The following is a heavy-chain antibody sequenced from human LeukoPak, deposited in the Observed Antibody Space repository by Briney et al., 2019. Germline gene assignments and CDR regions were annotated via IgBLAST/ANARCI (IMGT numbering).Heavy chain of an antibody. Sequence: GGSLRLSCAASAFTFSSYAMSWVRQAPGKGLEWVAVISYDGSNKYYADSVKGRFTISRDNSKNTLYLQMNSLRAEDTAVYYCAKDNYYDSSGYYGNYFDYWGQGTLVTVSS. CDR3: AKDNYYDSSGYYGNYFDY. D-gene: IGHD3-22*01. J-gene: IGHJ4*02. V-gene: IGHV3-30*18. CDR2: ISYDGSNK. CDR1: AFTFSSYA.